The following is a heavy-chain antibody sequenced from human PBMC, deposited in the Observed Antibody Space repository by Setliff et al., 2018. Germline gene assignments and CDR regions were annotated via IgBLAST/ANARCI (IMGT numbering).Heavy chain of an antibody. D-gene: IGHD2-8*01. J-gene: IGHJ6*02. CDR3: AREYGNEGMDV. CDR1: GFTFDDYA. CDR2: ISWNSGSI. Sequence: SLRLSCAASGFTFDDYAMHWVRQAQGKGLEWVSVISWNSGSIGYADSVKGRFTISRDNAKNSLFLQMNSLRAEDMALYYCAREYGNEGMDVWGQGTTVTV. V-gene: IGHV3-9*03.